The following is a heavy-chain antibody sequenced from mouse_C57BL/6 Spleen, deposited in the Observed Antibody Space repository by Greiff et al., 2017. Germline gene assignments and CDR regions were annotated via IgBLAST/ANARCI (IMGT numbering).Heavy chain of an antibody. CDR1: GYTFTSYW. D-gene: IGHD2-4*01. J-gene: IGHJ3*01. Sequence: VQLQQPGAELVRPGSSVKLSCKASGYTFTSYWMDWVKQRPGQGLEWIGNIYPSDSETHYNQKFKDKATLTVDKSSSTAYMQLSSLTSEDSAVYYCARSRDYDYDVWLAYWGQGTLVTVSA. CDR2: IYPSDSET. CDR3: ARSRDYDYDVWLAY. V-gene: IGHV1-61*01.